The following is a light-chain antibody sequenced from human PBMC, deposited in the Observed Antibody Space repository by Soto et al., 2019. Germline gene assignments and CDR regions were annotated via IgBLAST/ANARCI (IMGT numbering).Light chain of an antibody. CDR2: EVS. CDR3: SSYAGNNIVV. CDR1: SSDVGGYNY. V-gene: IGLV2-8*01. Sequence: QSVLTQPPSASGSPGQSGTISCTGTSSDVGGYNYVSWYQQHPGKAPKPMIYEVSYRPSGVPDRFSGSKSGNTASLTVSGLQAEDEADYYCSSYAGNNIVVFGGGTKLTVL. J-gene: IGLJ2*01.